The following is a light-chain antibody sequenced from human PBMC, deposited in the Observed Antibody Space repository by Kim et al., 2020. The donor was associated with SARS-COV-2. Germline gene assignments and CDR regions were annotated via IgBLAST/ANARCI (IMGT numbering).Light chain of an antibody. V-gene: IGLV3-19*01. J-gene: IGLJ1*01. CDR1: SLRSYY. Sequence: ALGQTVRITCQGDSLRSYYASWYQQKPVQAPVLVIYGKNNRPSGIPDRFSGSSSGNTASLTITGAQAEDEADYYCNSRDSSGNHYVFGTGTKVTVL. CDR2: GKN. CDR3: NSRDSSGNHYV.